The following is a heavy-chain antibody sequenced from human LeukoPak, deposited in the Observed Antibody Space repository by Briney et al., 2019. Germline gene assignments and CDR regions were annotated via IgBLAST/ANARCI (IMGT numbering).Heavy chain of an antibody. J-gene: IGHJ4*02. V-gene: IGHV3-23*01. Sequence: GGSLRLSCAASGFTFSSYAMSWVRQAPGKGLEWVSAISGSGGSTYYADSVKGRFTISRDNSKNTLYLQMNSLRAEDTAVYYCAKGTSSGSLTKPHFDYWGQGTLVTVSS. CDR2: ISGSGGST. CDR1: GFTFSSYA. CDR3: AKGTSSGSLTKPHFDY. D-gene: IGHD3-22*01.